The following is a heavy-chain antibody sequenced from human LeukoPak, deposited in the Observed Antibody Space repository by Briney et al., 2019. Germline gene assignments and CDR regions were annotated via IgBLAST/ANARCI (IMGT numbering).Heavy chain of an antibody. CDR1: GFTFSSYA. D-gene: IGHD3-22*01. Sequence: PGGSLRLSCAASGFTFSSYAMHWVRQAPGKGLEWVAVISYDGSNKYYADSVKGRFTISRDNSKNTLYLQMNSLRAEDTAVYYCAREDYYDSSGYYSYWGQGTLVTVSS. CDR2: ISYDGSNK. J-gene: IGHJ4*02. CDR3: AREDYYDSSGYYSY. V-gene: IGHV3-30-3*01.